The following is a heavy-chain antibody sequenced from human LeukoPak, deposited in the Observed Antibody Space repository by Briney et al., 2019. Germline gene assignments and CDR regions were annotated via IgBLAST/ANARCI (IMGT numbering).Heavy chain of an antibody. V-gene: IGHV3-48*03. CDR2: ISSSGTTI. CDR1: GFAFSTYE. Sequence: GGSLRLSCAASGFAFSTYEMNWVRQATGKGLEWVSHISSSGTTIYYADSVKGRFTISRDNAKNSLYLQMNSLRAEDTAVYYCARDIMIYWGQGTLVTVPS. J-gene: IGHJ4*02. CDR3: ARDIMIY. D-gene: IGHD3-16*01.